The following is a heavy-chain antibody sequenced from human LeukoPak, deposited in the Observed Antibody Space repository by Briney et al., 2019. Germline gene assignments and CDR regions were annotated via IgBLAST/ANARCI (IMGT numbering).Heavy chain of an antibody. CDR1: GLTFSNSV. J-gene: IGHJ5*02. CDR3: AKLPTGYPNWFDP. CDR2: IGGSGDST. Sequence: GGSLRLSCAASGLTFSNSVMGWVRQAPGKGLEWVSAIGGSGDSTYYTDSVTGRFTISRDNSKNTLYLQMNSLRAEGTALYYCAKLPTGYPNWFDPWGQGTLVTVSS. D-gene: IGHD3-9*01. V-gene: IGHV3-23*01.